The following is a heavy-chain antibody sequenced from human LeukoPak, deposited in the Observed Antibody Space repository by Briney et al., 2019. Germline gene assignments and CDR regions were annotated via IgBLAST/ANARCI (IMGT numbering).Heavy chain of an antibody. V-gene: IGHV3-30*18. Sequence: GGSLRLSCAASGFTFSSYGMHWVRQAPGKGLEWVAVISYDGSNKYYADSVKGRFTISRDNSKNTLYLQMNSLITEDAAVYYCAKDLTGWLGFDYWGQGTLVTVSS. CDR3: AKDLTGWLGFDY. CDR1: GFTFSSYG. CDR2: ISYDGSNK. J-gene: IGHJ4*02. D-gene: IGHD7-27*01.